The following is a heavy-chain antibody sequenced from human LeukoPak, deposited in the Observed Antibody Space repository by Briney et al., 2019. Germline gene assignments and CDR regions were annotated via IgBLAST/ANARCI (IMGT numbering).Heavy chain of an antibody. D-gene: IGHD6-13*01. J-gene: IGHJ3*02. CDR2: INPSGGST. CDR1: GYTFTSYY. Sequence: ASVKVSCKASGYTFTSYYMHWVRQAPGQGLEWMGIINPSGGSTSYAQKFQGRVTMTRDTSTSTVYMELSSLRSEDTAVYYCARLAYSSSWYLGSGNAFDIWGQGTMVTVSS. CDR3: ARLAYSSSWYLGSGNAFDI. V-gene: IGHV1-46*01.